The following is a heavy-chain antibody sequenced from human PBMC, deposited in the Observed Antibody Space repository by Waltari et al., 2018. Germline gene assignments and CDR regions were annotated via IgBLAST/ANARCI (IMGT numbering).Heavy chain of an antibody. Sequence: QVQLQQWGAGLLKPSETLSLTCAVYGGSFSVYYWSWIRQPPGKGLEWIGEINHSGSTNYSTSLKSRVTISVDTSKNQFSLKLSAVTAADTAVYYCARGGEGNYYYYMDGWGKGTTVTVSS. CDR3: ARGGEGNYYYYMDG. CDR2: INHSGST. D-gene: IGHD4-17*01. J-gene: IGHJ6*03. CDR1: GGSFSVYY. V-gene: IGHV4-34*01.